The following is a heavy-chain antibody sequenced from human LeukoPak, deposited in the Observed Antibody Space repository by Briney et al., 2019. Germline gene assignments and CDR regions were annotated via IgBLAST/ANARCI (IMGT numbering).Heavy chain of an antibody. Sequence: SETLSLTCAVYGGSFSGYYWSWIRQPPGKGQEWIGEINDSRSTNYNPSLKSRVTISVDTSKNQFSLKLSSVTAADTAVYYCARVVPAAIHPHYWYFDLWGRGTLVTVSS. V-gene: IGHV4-34*01. D-gene: IGHD2-2*01. CDR2: INDSRST. CDR3: ARVVPAAIHPHYWYFDL. CDR1: GGSFSGYY. J-gene: IGHJ2*01.